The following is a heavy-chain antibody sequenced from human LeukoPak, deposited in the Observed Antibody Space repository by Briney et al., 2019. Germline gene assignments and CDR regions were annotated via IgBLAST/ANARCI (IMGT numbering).Heavy chain of an antibody. CDR1: GFTFSNAW. Sequence: GGSLRLSCAASGFTFSNAWLSWVRQAPGKGLEWVGRIKSKADGGTTDYAAPVKGRFTISRDDSKNTLYLQMNSLKTEDTAVYYCTTDRYGNAFDIWGQGTMVTVSS. D-gene: IGHD3-16*02. CDR3: TTDRYGNAFDI. V-gene: IGHV3-15*01. CDR2: IKSKADGGTT. J-gene: IGHJ3*02.